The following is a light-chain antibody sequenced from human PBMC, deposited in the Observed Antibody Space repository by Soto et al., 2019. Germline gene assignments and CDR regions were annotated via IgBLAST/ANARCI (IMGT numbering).Light chain of an antibody. CDR1: QRVSSY. CDR2: DAS. Sequence: EIVLTQSPATLSLSQGERATLSCRASQRVSSYLAWYQQKPGQAPRLLIYDASSRATDIPARFSGSGSGTDTTLNLSSLAPDDFAVEYCQQGSNWLTVGGGTKVEIK. CDR3: QQGSNWLT. J-gene: IGKJ4*01. V-gene: IGKV3-11*01.